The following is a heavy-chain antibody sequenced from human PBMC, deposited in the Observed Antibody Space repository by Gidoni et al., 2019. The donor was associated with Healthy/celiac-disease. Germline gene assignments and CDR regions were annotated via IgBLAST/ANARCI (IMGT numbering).Heavy chain of an antibody. D-gene: IGHD6-19*01. V-gene: IGHV3-21*01. J-gene: IGHJ6*02. CDR2: ISSSSSYI. Sequence: EVQLVESGGGLVKPGGSLRLSCAASGFTFSSYSINWVRQAPGKGLEWVSSISSSSSYIYYADSVKGRFTISRDNAKNSLYLQMNSLRAEDTAVYYCARVYGWKGIAVAGPRGNTYGMDVWGQGTTVTVSS. CDR1: GFTFSSYS. CDR3: ARVYGWKGIAVAGPRGNTYGMDV.